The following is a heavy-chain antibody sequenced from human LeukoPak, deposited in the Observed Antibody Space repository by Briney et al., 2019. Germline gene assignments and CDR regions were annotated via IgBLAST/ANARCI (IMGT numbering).Heavy chain of an antibody. CDR2: INSNGAVI. CDR3: ARDPDGDYDFDD. CDR1: GFSFSDYG. V-gene: IGHV3-48*01. D-gene: IGHD4-17*01. Sequence: GGSLRLSCAASGFSFSDYGMNWVRRAPGKGLEWLSHINSNGAVISYADSVKGRFTISRDTAKSSLYLQMNSLKIEDTAIYFCARDPDGDYDFDDWGQGTLVTVSS. J-gene: IGHJ4*02.